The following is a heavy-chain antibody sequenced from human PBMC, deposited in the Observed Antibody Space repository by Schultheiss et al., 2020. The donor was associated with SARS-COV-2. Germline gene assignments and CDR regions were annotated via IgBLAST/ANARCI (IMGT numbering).Heavy chain of an antibody. CDR1: GGSISSGGYY. CDR2: IYYSGST. Sequence: SCTVSGGSISSGGYYWSWIRQHPGKGLEWIGYIYYSGSTYYNPSLKSRVTISVDTSKNQFSLKLSSVTAADTAVYYCARVGGITIFGVVTNYFDYWGQGTLVTVSS. J-gene: IGHJ4*02. CDR3: ARVGGITIFGVVTNYFDY. D-gene: IGHD3-3*01. V-gene: IGHV4-31*03.